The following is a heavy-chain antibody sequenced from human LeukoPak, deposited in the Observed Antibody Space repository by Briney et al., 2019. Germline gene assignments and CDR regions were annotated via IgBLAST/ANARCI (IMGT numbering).Heavy chain of an antibody. D-gene: IGHD3-10*01. V-gene: IGHV4-59*01. CDR3: ARDDYRGVTNFDP. CDR1: GGSISPYF. J-gene: IGHJ5*02. Sequence: PSETLSLTCTVSGGSISPYFWSWIRQPPGKGLEWIGYISYTGSTNYNPSLKSRVTISVDTSKNQFSLQLTSVTAADTAGYYCARDDYRGVTNFDPWGQGTLATVSS. CDR2: ISYTGST.